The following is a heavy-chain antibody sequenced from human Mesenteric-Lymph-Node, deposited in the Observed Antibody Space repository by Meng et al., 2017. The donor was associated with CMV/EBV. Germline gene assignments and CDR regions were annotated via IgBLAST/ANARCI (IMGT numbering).Heavy chain of an antibody. CDR1: GVSLSGYY. V-gene: IGHV4-34*01. J-gene: IGHJ4*02. CDR2: INHSGST. Sequence: RQWGAGLLKPSETLSLTCAVYGVSLSGYYWSWIRQPPGKGLEWIGEINHSGSTNYNPSLKSRVTISVDTSKNQFSLKLSSVTAADTAVYYCARHQRWLKSEGGFNYWGQGTLVTVSS. D-gene: IGHD4-23*01. CDR3: ARHQRWLKSEGGFNY.